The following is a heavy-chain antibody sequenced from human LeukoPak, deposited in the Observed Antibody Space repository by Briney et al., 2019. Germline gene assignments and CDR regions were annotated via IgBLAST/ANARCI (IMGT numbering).Heavy chain of an antibody. CDR2: INPSDGGT. CDR1: GYTFTSYY. Sequence: ASVKVSCKASGYTFTSYYMHWVRQAPGQGLEWMGIINPSDGGTSYAQKFQGRITMTKDTSTSTVYMELYSLRSEDTAVYYCARDSDYYFDYWGQGTLVTVSS. V-gene: IGHV1-46*01. J-gene: IGHJ4*02. D-gene: IGHD3-10*01. CDR3: ARDSDYYFDY.